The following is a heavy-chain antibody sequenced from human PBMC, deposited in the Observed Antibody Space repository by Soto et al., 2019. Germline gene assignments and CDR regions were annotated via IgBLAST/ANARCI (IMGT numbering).Heavy chain of an antibody. Sequence: EVQLVQSGAEVKKPGESLKISCKGSGYSFTNYWIGWVRQMPGRGLEWMGIIYLGDSDTRYSPSCQGQVTISADKSINTAYLQWGSLKASDSAVYYCAGREYCIGGSCYSDYYMGVWGKGTTVTVSS. CDR2: IYLGDSDT. V-gene: IGHV5-51*03. D-gene: IGHD2-15*01. CDR3: AGREYCIGGSCYSDYYMGV. J-gene: IGHJ6*03. CDR1: GYSFTNYW.